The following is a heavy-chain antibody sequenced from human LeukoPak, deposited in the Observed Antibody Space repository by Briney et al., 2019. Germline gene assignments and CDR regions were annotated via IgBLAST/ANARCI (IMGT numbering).Heavy chain of an antibody. D-gene: IGHD6-13*01. V-gene: IGHV4-34*01. CDR2: INHSGST. CDR1: GGSFSGYY. J-gene: IGHJ4*02. Sequence: SETLSLTCAVYGGSFSGYYWSWIRQPPGKGLEWIGEINHSGSTNYNPSLKSRVTISVDTSKNQFSLKLSSVTAADTAVYYCATLPAGTSYLGPGTLFYWGQGTLVTVSS. CDR3: ATLPAGTSYLGPGTLFY.